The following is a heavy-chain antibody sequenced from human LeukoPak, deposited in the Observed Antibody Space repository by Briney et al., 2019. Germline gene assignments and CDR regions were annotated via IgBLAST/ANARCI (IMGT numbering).Heavy chain of an antibody. CDR2: ISSSGTSI. Sequence: GGSLRLSCAASGFTFSNYWMNWVRQAAGKGLEWISYISSSGTSIYYADSVKGRFTISRDNAKNSLYLQMNSLRAEDTAVYYCARIEYSSSSDYWGQGTLVTVSS. J-gene: IGHJ4*02. V-gene: IGHV3-48*04. CDR1: GFTFSNYW. D-gene: IGHD6-6*01. CDR3: ARIEYSSSSDY.